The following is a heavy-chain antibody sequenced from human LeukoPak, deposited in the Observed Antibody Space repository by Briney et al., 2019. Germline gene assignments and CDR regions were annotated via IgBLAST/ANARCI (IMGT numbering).Heavy chain of an antibody. V-gene: IGHV4-4*08. CDR3: ARSLDLAGAFDI. D-gene: IGHD3/OR15-3a*01. J-gene: IGHJ3*02. Sequence: SEPLSLTCTVSGGSISSYYWSWIRQPPGKGLEWIGYIYTSGSTNYNPSLKSRVTMSVDTSKNQFSLKLSSVTAADTAVYHCARSLDLAGAFDIWGQGTMVTVSS. CDR1: GGSISSYY. CDR2: IYTSGST.